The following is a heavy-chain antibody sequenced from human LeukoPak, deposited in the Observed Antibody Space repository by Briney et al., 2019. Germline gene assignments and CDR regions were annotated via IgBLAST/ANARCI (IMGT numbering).Heavy chain of an antibody. CDR3: ARRQYCSGGDCYSGAFDI. V-gene: IGHV5-51*01. Sequence: PGESLKISCKGSGYSFNTYWIAWVRQMSGKGPEWMRIIYPGDSDTRYSPPFQGKVPISADKSINTAYLQWSSLKASDTAIYYCARRQYCSGGDCYSGAFDIWGQGTMVTVSS. J-gene: IGHJ3*02. CDR1: GYSFNTYW. D-gene: IGHD2-15*01. CDR2: IYPGDSDT.